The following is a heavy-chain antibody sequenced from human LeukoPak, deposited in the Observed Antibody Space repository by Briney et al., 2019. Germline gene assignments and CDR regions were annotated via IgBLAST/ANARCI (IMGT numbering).Heavy chain of an antibody. Sequence: PSETLSLTCTVSGGSISSYYWSWVRQPPGKGLEWIGYIYYSGSTNNGSNNNNPSLKSRFTISVDTSKNHVSLILSSLTAADTAVYYCARLRDTSGYYYLFDFWGQGTLVTVSS. V-gene: IGHV4-59*08. J-gene: IGHJ4*02. D-gene: IGHD3-22*01. CDR3: ARLRDTSGYYYLFDF. CDR1: GGSISSYY. CDR2: IYYSGSTNNGSN.